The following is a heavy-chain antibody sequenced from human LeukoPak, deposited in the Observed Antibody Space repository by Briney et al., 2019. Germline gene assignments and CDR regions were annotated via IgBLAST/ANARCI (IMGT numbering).Heavy chain of an antibody. D-gene: IGHD6-19*01. Sequence: QTLSLTCAISGDSVSSNSAAWYWIRQSPSRGLEWLGRTYYRSKWYNDYAVSVKSRITINPDTSKNQFSLQLNSVTPEDTAVYYCAREWLAPLYYFDYWGQGTLVTVSS. J-gene: IGHJ4*02. CDR1: GDSVSSNSAA. V-gene: IGHV6-1*01. CDR3: AREWLAPLYYFDY. CDR2: TYYRSKWYN.